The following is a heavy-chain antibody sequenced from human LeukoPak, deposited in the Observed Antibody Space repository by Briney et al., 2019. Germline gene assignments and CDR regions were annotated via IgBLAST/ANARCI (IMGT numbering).Heavy chain of an antibody. V-gene: IGHV4-39*07. D-gene: IGHD1-14*01. CDR1: RGSISSSTYY. Sequence: PSETLSLTCTVSRGSISSSTYYWGWIRQPPGKGLEWIGSIYYSGSTYYNPSLKSRVTISVDTSKNQFSLKLSFVTAADTAVYYCARDENRIAYWGQGTLVTVSS. CDR3: ARDENRIAY. J-gene: IGHJ4*02. CDR2: IYYSGST.